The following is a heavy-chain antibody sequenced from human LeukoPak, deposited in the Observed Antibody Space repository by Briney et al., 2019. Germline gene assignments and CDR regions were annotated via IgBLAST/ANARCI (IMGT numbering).Heavy chain of an antibody. J-gene: IGHJ4*02. CDR1: GFTFSSYA. V-gene: IGHV3-33*01. Sequence: PGGSLRLSCAASGFTFSSYAMHWVRQAPGKGLEWVAAIWYDGSNKYYVDSVKGRFTISRDNSKNTLYLQMNSLRAEDTAVYYCAREDILTGFDYWGQGTLVTVSS. CDR3: AREDILTGFDY. D-gene: IGHD3-9*01. CDR2: IWYDGSNK.